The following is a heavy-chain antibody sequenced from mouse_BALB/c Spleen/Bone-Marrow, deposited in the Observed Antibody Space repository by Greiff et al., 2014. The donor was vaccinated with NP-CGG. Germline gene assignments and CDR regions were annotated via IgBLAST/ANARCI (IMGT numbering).Heavy chain of an antibody. V-gene: IGHV14-3*02. Sequence: VQLQQSGAELVKPGASVKLSCTASGFNIKDTHMHWVKQRPEQGLEWIGRIDPANGNTKYDPKFQGKATITADTSSNTAYLQLNSLTSEDTAVYYCAQGYDWAMDYWGQGTSVTVSS. CDR1: GFNIKDTH. D-gene: IGHD2-14*01. J-gene: IGHJ4*01. CDR2: IDPANGNT. CDR3: AQGYDWAMDY.